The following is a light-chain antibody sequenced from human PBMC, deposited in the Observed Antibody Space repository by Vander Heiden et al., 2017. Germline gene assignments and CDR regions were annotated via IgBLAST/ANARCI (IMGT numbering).Light chain of an antibody. J-gene: IGLJ2*01. CDR1: SSDIGAQCD. V-gene: IGLV1-40*01. Sequence: QSVPSQPPSVSGAPGQRVTISCSGSSSDIGAQCDAHWYQQLPGPAPKLLIYGNSNRPSGVPHRFSGSKSGTSASLAITGLQAEDEADYYCQSYDSSYVVFGGGTKLTVL. CDR2: GNS. CDR3: QSYDSSYVV.